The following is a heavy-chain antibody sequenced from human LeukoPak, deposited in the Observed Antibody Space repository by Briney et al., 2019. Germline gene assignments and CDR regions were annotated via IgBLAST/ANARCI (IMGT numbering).Heavy chain of an antibody. CDR2: INPNDGDT. CDR3: ARANFLYCSSSTCLFDY. Sequence: ASVKVSCKASGFTFTDYYMHWVRQAPGQGFEWMGWINPNDGDTNYAQKFQGRVTMTRDTSISTAHMEVSRLRSDDTAVYYCARANFLYCSSSTCLFDYWGQGTLVTVSS. J-gene: IGHJ4*02. V-gene: IGHV1-2*02. D-gene: IGHD2-2*01. CDR1: GFTFTDYY.